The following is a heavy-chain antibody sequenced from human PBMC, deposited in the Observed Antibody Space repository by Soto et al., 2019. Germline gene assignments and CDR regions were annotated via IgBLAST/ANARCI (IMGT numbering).Heavy chain of an antibody. CDR1: DFILSDAW. CDR2: IKSTAHGGTT. CDR3: ASYRDSSGLRRYDY. V-gene: IGHV3-15*07. D-gene: IGHD3-22*01. Sequence: EVQLEESGGGLIKPGESLTLSCAASDFILSDAWMKWVRQAPGKGLEWVGRIKSTAHGGTTDYAAPLKGRFTILRDDSKNTLYLQRESLQTEDTAMYYCASYRDSSGLRRYDYWGQGALVTVSS. J-gene: IGHJ4*02.